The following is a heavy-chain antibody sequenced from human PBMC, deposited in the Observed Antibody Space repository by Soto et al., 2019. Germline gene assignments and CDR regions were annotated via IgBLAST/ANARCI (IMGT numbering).Heavy chain of an antibody. CDR3: ARGPRVSSTGTGAH. CDR2: ISDDGSTA. D-gene: IGHD1-1*01. CDR1: GFTFSAYW. J-gene: IGHJ4*02. V-gene: IGHV3-74*01. Sequence: LRLSCAVSGFTFSAYWMHWVRQVPGKGLTWVSRISDDGSTATYADSVKGRFVISRDNAKSSLYLEMNTLRADDSGLYYCARGPRVSSTGTGAHWGRGTLVTVSS.